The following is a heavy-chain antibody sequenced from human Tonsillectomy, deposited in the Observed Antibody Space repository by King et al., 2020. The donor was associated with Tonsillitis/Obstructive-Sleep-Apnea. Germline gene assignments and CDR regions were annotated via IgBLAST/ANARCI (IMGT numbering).Heavy chain of an antibody. J-gene: IGHJ3*02. D-gene: IGHD6-6*01. CDR1: GVTFSSYS. Sequence: QLVQSGAEVKKPGSSVKVSCKASGVTFSSYSISWVRQAPGQGVGCVGGIIPIFGTANFAQKCKCRVTITAEESTSTAYMELSSLRSEYTAVYYCARGSYSNSLNHAFDIWGQGTMVTVSS. CDR2: IIPIFGTA. CDR3: ARGSYSNSLNHAFDI. V-gene: IGHV1-69*01.